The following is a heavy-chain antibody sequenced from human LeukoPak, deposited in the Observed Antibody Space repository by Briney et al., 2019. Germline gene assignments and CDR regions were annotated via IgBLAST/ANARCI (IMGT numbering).Heavy chain of an antibody. CDR2: IIPIFGTA. J-gene: IGHJ5*02. CDR1: GGTFSSYA. D-gene: IGHD3-9*01. Sequence: ASVKVSCKASGGTFSSYAISWVRQAPGQGLEWTGGIIPIFGTANYAQKFQGRVTITADKSTSTAYMELSSLRSEDTAVYYCARERYFDWSTPLNWFDPWGQGTLVTVSS. V-gene: IGHV1-69*06. CDR3: ARERYFDWSTPLNWFDP.